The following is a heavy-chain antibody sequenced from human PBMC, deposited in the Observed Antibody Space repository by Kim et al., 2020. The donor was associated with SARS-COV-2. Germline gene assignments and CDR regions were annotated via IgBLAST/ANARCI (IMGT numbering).Heavy chain of an antibody. J-gene: IGHJ4*02. CDR1: GDSLSSNTVA. CDR3: VRYSGWYYFDY. Sequence: SQTLSLTCVISGDSLSSNTVAWSWIRQSPSSGLEWLGRTYYRSKWSSDYAVSVKSRIIINADPSKNQFSLHLNSVTPDDMATYYCVRYSGWYYFDYWGQGTLVIVSS. CDR2: TYYRSKWSS. V-gene: IGHV6-1*01. D-gene: IGHD6-19*01.